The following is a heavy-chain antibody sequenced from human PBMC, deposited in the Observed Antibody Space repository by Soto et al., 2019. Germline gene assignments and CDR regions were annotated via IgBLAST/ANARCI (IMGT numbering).Heavy chain of an antibody. V-gene: IGHV3-33*01. D-gene: IGHD2-15*01. CDR1: GFTFSSYG. Sequence: PGGPLRLSCAASGFTFSSYGMHWVRQAPGKGLEWVAVIWYDGSNKYYADSVKGRFTISRDNSKNTLYLQMNSLRAEDTAVYYCARDSCSGGSCYWHYFDYWGQGTLVTVS. CDR3: ARDSCSGGSCYWHYFDY. CDR2: IWYDGSNK. J-gene: IGHJ4*02.